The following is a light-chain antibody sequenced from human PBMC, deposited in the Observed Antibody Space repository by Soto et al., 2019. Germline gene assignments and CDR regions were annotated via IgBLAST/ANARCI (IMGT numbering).Light chain of an antibody. CDR2: KAS. V-gene: IGKV1-5*03. Sequence: DIQMTQSPSTLSASVGDRVTITCRASHSVSRWLAWYQQKPGKPPNLLIQKASSLQSGVPSRFSGSGSGTEFTLTIRSLQPDDFATYYCQQYYLYPLTFGPGTKVDIK. J-gene: IGKJ3*01. CDR3: QQYYLYPLT. CDR1: HSVSRW.